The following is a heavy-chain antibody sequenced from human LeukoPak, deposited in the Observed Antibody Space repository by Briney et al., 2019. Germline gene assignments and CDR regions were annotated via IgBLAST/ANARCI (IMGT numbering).Heavy chain of an antibody. CDR1: GFTFSSYS. CDR2: ITSSSSYI. V-gene: IGHV3-21*01. D-gene: IGHD4-17*01. J-gene: IGHJ4*02. CDR3: ARAAYGVPDY. Sequence: KPGGSLRLSCAASGFTFSSYSMNWVRQAPGKGLEWVSSITSSSSYIYYADSVKGRFTISRDDAKDSLYLQMNSLRVEDTAVYYCARAAYGVPDYWGQGTLVTVSS.